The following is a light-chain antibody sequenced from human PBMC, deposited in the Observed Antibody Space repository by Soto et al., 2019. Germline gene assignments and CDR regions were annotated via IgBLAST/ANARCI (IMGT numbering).Light chain of an antibody. Sequence: EIVLTQSPASLSLSPGERATLSCRASQSVSSYLAWYQQKPGQAPRLLIYDASNRATGIPARFSGSGSGTDFTLTISSLEPEDFAVYYCQQGSNWPRGWTFGQGTKVEIK. CDR1: QSVSSY. CDR3: QQGSNWPRGWT. J-gene: IGKJ1*01. V-gene: IGKV3-11*01. CDR2: DAS.